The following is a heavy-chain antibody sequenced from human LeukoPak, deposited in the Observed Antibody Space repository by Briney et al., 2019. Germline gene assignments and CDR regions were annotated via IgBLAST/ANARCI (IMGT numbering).Heavy chain of an antibody. CDR2: INPNSGGT. CDR3: ARDGLGGWDY. D-gene: IGHD6-6*01. V-gene: IGHV1-2*02. CDR1: GYTFTSYG. J-gene: IGHJ4*02. Sequence: ASVKVSCKASGYTFTSYGISWVRQAPGQGLEWMGWINPNSGGTKFAQKFQARVTMTRDTSITTAYMELSSLRYDDTAVYYCARDGLGGWDYWGQGTLVTVSS.